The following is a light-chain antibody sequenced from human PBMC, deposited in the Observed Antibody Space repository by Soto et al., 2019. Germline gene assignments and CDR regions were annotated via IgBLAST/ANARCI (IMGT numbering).Light chain of an antibody. CDR3: SSYTTGSTRV. CDR1: SSDVGGYHS. CDR2: EVS. V-gene: IGLV2-14*01. J-gene: IGLJ2*01. Sequence: QSVLTQPASVSGSPGQSITISCTGTSSDVGGYHSVSWYQQHPGIAPKLMIYEVSNRPSGVSNHFSGSKSGNTASLTISGLQAEDEADYYCSSYTTGSTRVFGGGTKLTVL.